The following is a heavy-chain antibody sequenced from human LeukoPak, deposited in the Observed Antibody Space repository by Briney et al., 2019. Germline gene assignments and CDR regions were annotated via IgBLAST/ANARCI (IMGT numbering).Heavy chain of an antibody. V-gene: IGHV5-51*01. CDR2: IYPGDSDT. CDR3: ARTSSSWYDVLIRPFDY. D-gene: IGHD6-13*01. Sequence: GESLKISCKGSGYSFTSYWIGWVRQMPGKGLEWMGIIYPGDSDTRYSPSFQGQVTISADKSISTAYLQWSSLKASDTAMYYCARTSSSWYDVLIRPFDYWGQGTLVTVSS. J-gene: IGHJ4*02. CDR1: GYSFTSYW.